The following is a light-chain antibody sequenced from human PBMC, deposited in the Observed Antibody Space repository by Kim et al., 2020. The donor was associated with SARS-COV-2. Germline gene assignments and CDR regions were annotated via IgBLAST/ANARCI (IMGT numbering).Light chain of an antibody. V-gene: IGKV3-11*01. CDR3: QQRSNWPPIT. J-gene: IGKJ5*01. CDR1: QSVSSY. Sequence: EVVLTQSPATLSLSPGERATLSCRASQSVSSYLAWYQQRPGQGPRLLIYDASTRAIGIPARFSGSGSGTDFTLTISSLEPEDFAVYYCQQRSNWPPITFGQGTRLEIK. CDR2: DAS.